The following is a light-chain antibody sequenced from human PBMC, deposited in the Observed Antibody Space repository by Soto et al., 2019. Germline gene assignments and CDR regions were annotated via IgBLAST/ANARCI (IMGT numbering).Light chain of an antibody. V-gene: IGLV2-14*01. CDR3: GSYTSASTLV. J-gene: IGLJ1*01. Sequence: ALTQPASVSVSPGQSITISCTGTSSDVGAYNYVSWYQQHPGKAPKLMIYEVINRPSGVSNRFSGSKSGNTASLTISGLQAEDEADYYCGSYTSASTLVFGTGTKVTV. CDR1: SSDVGAYNY. CDR2: EVI.